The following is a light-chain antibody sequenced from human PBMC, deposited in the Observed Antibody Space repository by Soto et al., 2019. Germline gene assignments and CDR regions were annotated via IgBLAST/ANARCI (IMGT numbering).Light chain of an antibody. V-gene: IGKV3-20*01. J-gene: IGKJ3*01. CDR3: HQYGTAHLT. CDR2: GAS. CDR1: QSVAANY. Sequence: EVVWTQSPGTRSLSPGERATLSCRASQSVAANYLAWYQQKRGQAPRLLIYGASSRATGIPDRFSGSVSGPDFTLTISRLEPEDFSVYYCHQYGTAHLTFGPGTKVDIK.